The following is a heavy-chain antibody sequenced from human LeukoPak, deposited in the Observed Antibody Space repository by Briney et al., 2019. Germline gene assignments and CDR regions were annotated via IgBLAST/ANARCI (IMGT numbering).Heavy chain of an antibody. D-gene: IGHD1-1*01. CDR2: MNPNSGNT. CDR3: ARDPSLERSSVPTDWFDP. CDR1: GYTFTSYD. J-gene: IGHJ5*02. V-gene: IGHV1-8*01. Sequence: ASVKVSCKASGYTFTSYDINWVRQATGQGLEWMGWMNPNSGNTGYAQKFQGRVTMTRNTSISTAYMELSSLRSEDTAVYYCARDPSLERSSVPTDWFDPWGQGTLVTVSS.